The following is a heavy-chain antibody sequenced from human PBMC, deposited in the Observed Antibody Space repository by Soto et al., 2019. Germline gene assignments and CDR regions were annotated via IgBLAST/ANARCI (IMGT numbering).Heavy chain of an antibody. CDR2: ISYDGSNK. CDR1: GFTLSSYG. J-gene: IGHJ3*02. Sequence: PGGSLRLSCGASGFTLSSYGMLGVRQAPRKGLEWVAVISYDGSNKYYADSVKGRFTISRDNSKNTLYLQMNSLRAEDTAVYYCAKEFASGYDAFDIWGQGTMVTVSS. D-gene: IGHD5-12*01. CDR3: AKEFASGYDAFDI. V-gene: IGHV3-30*18.